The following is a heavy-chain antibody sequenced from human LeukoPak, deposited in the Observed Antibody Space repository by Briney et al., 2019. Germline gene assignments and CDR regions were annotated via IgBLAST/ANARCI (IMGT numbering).Heavy chain of an antibody. CDR3: ARDRYYYDSSGYYQLDY. V-gene: IGHV4-4*07. J-gene: IGHJ4*02. CDR2: FYTSGST. D-gene: IGHD3-22*01. CDR1: GVSISSYY. Sequence: SETLSLTCTVSGVSISSYYWSWIRQPAGKGLEWIGRFYTSGSTNYNPSLKSRVTMSVDTSKNQFSLKLSSVTAADTAVYYCARDRYYYDSSGYYQLDYWGQGTPVTVSS.